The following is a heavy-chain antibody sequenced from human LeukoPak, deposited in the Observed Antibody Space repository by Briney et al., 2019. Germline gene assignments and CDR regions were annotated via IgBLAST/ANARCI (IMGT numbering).Heavy chain of an antibody. V-gene: IGHV3-30*02. CDR1: GFTFSSYG. CDR3: AKVAVRRAPSDY. Sequence: GGSLRLSCAASGFTFSSYGMHWVRQAPGKGLEWVAFIRYDGSNKYYADSVKGRFTISRDNSKNTLYLQMNSLRAEDTAVYYCAKVAVRRAPSDYWGQGTLVTVSS. CDR2: IRYDGSNK. J-gene: IGHJ4*02. D-gene: IGHD1-1*01.